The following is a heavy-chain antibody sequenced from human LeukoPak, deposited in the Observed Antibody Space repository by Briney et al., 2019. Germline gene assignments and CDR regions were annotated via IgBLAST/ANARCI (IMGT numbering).Heavy chain of an antibody. V-gene: IGHV4-34*01. D-gene: IGHD3-9*01. CDR3: ARIVTENYDILTGYYGHPNTFFDY. CDR2: INHSGST. J-gene: IGHJ4*02. CDR1: GGSFNGFY. Sequence: SETLSLTCAVYGGSFNGFYWSWIRQPPGKGLEWIGEINHSGSTNYNPSLKSRVTISVDTSKNQFSLKLSSVTAADTAVYYCARIVTENYDILTGYYGHPNTFFDYWGQGTLVTVSS.